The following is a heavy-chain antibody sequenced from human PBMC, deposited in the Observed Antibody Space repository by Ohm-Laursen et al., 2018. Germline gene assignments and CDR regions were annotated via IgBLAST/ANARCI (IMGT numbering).Heavy chain of an antibody. D-gene: IGHD3-16*01. CDR2: MSDSGGST. CDR3: ASEWSYGFDS. J-gene: IGHJ5*01. V-gene: IGHV3-23*01. Sequence: SLRLSCSASGFTFSTYAMTWVRQAPGKGLEWVSCMSDSGGSTFYADSVKGRFTISRDNAKNSLYLQMNSLRAEDTAVYHCASEWSYGFDSWGQGTLVTVSS. CDR1: GFTFSTYA.